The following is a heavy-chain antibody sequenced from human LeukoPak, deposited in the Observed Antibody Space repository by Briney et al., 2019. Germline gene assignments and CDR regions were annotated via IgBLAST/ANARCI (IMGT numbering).Heavy chain of an antibody. J-gene: IGHJ6*02. CDR1: GYTLTELS. CDR3: ATGRPTVSTSGYYYYGMDV. Sequence: GASEKVSCKVSGYTLTELSMHWVRRAPGKGRERRGGFDSEDGDTIYAQKFQGRVTITGDASTDTAYMALSSLRSEDTAVYYCATGRPTVSTSGYYYYGMDVWGQGTTVTVSS. CDR2: FDSEDGDT. V-gene: IGHV1-24*01. D-gene: IGHD4-17*01.